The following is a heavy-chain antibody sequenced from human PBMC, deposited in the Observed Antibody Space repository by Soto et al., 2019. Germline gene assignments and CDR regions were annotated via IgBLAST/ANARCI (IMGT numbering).Heavy chain of an antibody. D-gene: IGHD3-9*01. V-gene: IGHV4-39*01. CDR1: GGSISSGGYY. CDR3: ARLEGLATISYYFDF. CDR2: IYYRGNA. Sequence: TSETLSLTCTVSGGSISSGGYYWSWIRQHPGKGLEWIGYIYYRGNAYYNPSLQTRVTISLDKSKSQFSLKLNSVTAADSAVYFCARLEGLATISYYFDFWGPGALVTVSS. J-gene: IGHJ4*02.